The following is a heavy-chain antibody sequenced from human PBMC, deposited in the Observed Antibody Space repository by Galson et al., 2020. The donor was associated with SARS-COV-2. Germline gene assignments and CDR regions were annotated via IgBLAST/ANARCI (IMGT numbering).Heavy chain of an antibody. D-gene: IGHD3-22*01. CDR1: GFSFSDYW. V-gene: IGHV3-74*01. J-gene: IGHJ4*02. CDR3: TRHSSGDY. CDR2: INSYGNST. Sequence: GGSLTLSCAAYGFSFSDYWMHWVSQAPERGLGWVSRINSYGNSTNYADSVRGRFTVPRDNAKNVLYLQMNSLRAEDTAVYYCTRHSSGDYWGQGTLVTGSP.